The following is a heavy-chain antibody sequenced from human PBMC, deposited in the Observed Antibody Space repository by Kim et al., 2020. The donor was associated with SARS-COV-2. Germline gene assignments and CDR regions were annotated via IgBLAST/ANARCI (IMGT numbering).Heavy chain of an antibody. Sequence: ASVKVSCKASGYTFTSYYMHWVRQAPGQGLEWMGIINPSSGSTSYAQKFQGRVTMTRDTSTSTVYMELSSLRSEDTAVYYCAGGTYYYDSSGYLFGFGYYYGMDVWGQGTTVTVSS. CDR1: GYTFTSYY. J-gene: IGHJ6*02. CDR2: INPSSGST. CDR3: AGGTYYYDSSGYLFGFGYYYGMDV. D-gene: IGHD3-22*01. V-gene: IGHV1-46*01.